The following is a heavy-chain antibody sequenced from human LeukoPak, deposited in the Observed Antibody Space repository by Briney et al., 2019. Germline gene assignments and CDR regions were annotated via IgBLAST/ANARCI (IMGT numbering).Heavy chain of an antibody. CDR1: GYTFTYRY. CDR2: ITPFNGNT. Sequence: SVKVSCKASGYTFTYRYLHWVRQAPGQALEWMGWITPFNGNTNYAQKFQDRVTITRDRSMSTAYMELSSLRSDDTAVYYCTRETLNWFDPWGQGTLVTVSS. V-gene: IGHV1-45*02. CDR3: TRETLNWFDP. J-gene: IGHJ5*02.